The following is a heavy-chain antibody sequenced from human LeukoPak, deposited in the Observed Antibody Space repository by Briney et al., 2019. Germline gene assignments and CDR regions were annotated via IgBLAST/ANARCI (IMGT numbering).Heavy chain of an antibody. CDR3: ARGENVVGALFDS. Sequence: PGGSLRLSCAASGFTVSSNYMSWVRQAPGKGLEWVSVIYSGGSTFYADSVKGRFTISRDNSKNTVSLQMNSLRADDTAVYYCARGENVVGALFDSWGQGTLVTVSS. CDR1: GFTVSSNY. V-gene: IGHV3-53*01. CDR2: IYSGGST. D-gene: IGHD1-26*01. J-gene: IGHJ4*02.